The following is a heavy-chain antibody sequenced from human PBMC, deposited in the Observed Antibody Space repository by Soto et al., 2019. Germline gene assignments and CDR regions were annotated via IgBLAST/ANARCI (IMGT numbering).Heavy chain of an antibody. CDR3: AKHYGDYLGFDH. D-gene: IGHD4-17*01. CDR2: ISGSVGST. J-gene: IGHJ4*02. CDR1: GFTFSSYA. Sequence: EVQLLESGGGLVQPGGSLRLSCAASGFTFSSYAMSWVRQAPGKGLEWVSAISGSVGSTYCADSVKGRFTISRDISKNTLYLQMNSLRAEDTAVYYCAKHYGDYLGFDHWGQGTLVTVSS. V-gene: IGHV3-23*01.